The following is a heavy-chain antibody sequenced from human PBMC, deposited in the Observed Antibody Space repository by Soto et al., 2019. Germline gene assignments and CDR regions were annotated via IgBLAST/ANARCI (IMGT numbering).Heavy chain of an antibody. J-gene: IGHJ6*02. V-gene: IGHV3-33*01. CDR2: IWYDGSNK. D-gene: IGHD6-13*01. CDR3: ARDTAAADGMDV. CDR1: GFTFSSYG. Sequence: QVQLVESGGGVVQPGRSLRLSCAASGFTFSSYGMHWVRQAPGKGLEWVAVIWYDGSNKYYADSVKGRFTISRDNSKNTLYLKMSSLRAEDTAVYYCARDTAAADGMDVWGQGTTVTGSS.